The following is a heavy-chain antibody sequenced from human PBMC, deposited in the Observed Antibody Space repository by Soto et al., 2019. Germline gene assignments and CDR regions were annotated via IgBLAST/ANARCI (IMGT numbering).Heavy chain of an antibody. CDR3: AAGADHDTSGYSSDY. CDR2: IVVGSGNT. J-gene: IGHJ4*02. V-gene: IGHV1-58*01. Sequence: QMQLVQSGPEVKKPGTSVKVSCKASGFTFITSTVQWVRQARGQPLEWLGWIVVGSGNTIYAQNLQERVTLTRDESTSTAYMELSSLRFEDTGVYSCAAGADHDTSGYSSDYWGQGTLVTVSS. CDR1: GFTFITST. D-gene: IGHD3-3*01.